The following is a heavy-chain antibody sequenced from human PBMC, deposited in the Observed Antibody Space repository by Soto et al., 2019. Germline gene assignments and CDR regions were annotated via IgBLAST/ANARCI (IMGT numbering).Heavy chain of an antibody. D-gene: IGHD3-3*02. CDR2: IKSKGGGETT. Sequence: EGQLVESGGRLVEPGGSLRLSCAASGFNFNVAWMNWVRQAPGKGLEWLGRIKSKGGGETTEYVAFVKGRFTISRDDSQNTLYLQMNSLKSEDTAVYYCTKVLALPPNDAFDIWGQATMVTVSS. V-gene: IGHV3-15*01. J-gene: IGHJ3*02. CDR3: TKVLALPPNDAFDI. CDR1: GFNFNVAW.